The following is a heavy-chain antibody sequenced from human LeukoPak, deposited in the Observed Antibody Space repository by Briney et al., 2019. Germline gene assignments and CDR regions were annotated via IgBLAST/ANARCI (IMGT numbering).Heavy chain of an antibody. J-gene: IGHJ4*02. CDR3: SCGTAMVSEYFDY. CDR1: GGTFSSYA. D-gene: IGHD5-18*01. V-gene: IGHV1-69*13. Sequence: VASVKVSCKASGGTFSSYAISWVRQAPGQGLEWMGGIIPILGTANYAQKFQGRVTITADESTSTAYMELSSLRSEDTAVYYCSCGTAMVSEYFDYWGQGTLVTVSS. CDR2: IIPILGTA.